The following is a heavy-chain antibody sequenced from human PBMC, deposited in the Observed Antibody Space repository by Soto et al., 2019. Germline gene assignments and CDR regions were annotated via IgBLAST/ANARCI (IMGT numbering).Heavy chain of an antibody. V-gene: IGHV3-30-3*01. CDR2: ISYDGSNE. CDR1: GFTFSTFP. CDR3: ARDGGLVRGFYDWYFDL. Sequence: QVQLVESGGGVVQPGRSLRLSCAASGFTFSTFPMHWVHQAPGKGLEWVALISYDGSNEYYADSVKGRFTISRDNSKNTLYLQMNSLRAEDTALYYCARDGGLVRGFYDWYFDLWGRGALVTVSS. D-gene: IGHD3-10*01. J-gene: IGHJ2*01.